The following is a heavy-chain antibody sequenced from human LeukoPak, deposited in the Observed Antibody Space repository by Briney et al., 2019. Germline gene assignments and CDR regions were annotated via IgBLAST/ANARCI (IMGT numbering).Heavy chain of an antibody. CDR2: ISAYNGNT. J-gene: IGHJ3*02. D-gene: IGHD2-2*02. CDR3: ARGVVPAAILPTSAFDI. Sequence: ASVKVSCKASGYTFTSYGISWVRQAPGQGLEWMGWISAYNGNTNYAQKFQGRVTMTRDTSTSTVYMELSSLRSEDTAVYYCARGVVPAAILPTSAFDIWGQGTMVTVSS. V-gene: IGHV1-18*01. CDR1: GYTFTSYG.